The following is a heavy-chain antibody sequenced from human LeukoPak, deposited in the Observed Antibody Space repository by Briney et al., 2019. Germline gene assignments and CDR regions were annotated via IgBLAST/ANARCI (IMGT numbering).Heavy chain of an antibody. CDR3: IWMNTVNMLGF. CDR2: IYGGDIT. J-gene: IGHJ4*02. Sequence: PGGSLRLSCAASGFTVSSNHMYWVRQAPGKGLEWVSVIYGGDITYYADSVKGRFTISRDNSKNTPYLQMNSLKIEDTAVYYCIWMNTVNMLGFWGQGTLVTVSS. CDR1: GFTVSSNH. D-gene: IGHD2/OR15-2a*01. V-gene: IGHV3-53*01.